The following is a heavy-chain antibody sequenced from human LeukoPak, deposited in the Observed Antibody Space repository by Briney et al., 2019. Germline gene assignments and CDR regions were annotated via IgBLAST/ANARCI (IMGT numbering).Heavy chain of an antibody. CDR2: INQSGST. CDR1: GGSLSGYY. CDR3: ARGLLGEWDTDMFIPYGDTGYNWLDP. Sequence: PETLSLTCALYGGSLSGYYWSWIRQLPGTGLEWNGEINQSGSTNYNPALKSGGTISVDTSKNQISLKLSSVTAADTAGYDCARGLLGEWDTDMFIPYGDTGYNWLDPWGQGTLVTVSS. V-gene: IGHV4-34*01. J-gene: IGHJ5*02. D-gene: IGHD5-18*01.